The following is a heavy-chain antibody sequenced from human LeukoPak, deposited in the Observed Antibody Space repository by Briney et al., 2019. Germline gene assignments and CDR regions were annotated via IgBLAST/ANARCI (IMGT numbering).Heavy chain of an antibody. J-gene: IGHJ4*02. D-gene: IGHD5-12*01. CDR1: GFTFSSYW. CDR2: IKQDGSEK. Sequence: GGSLRLSCAASGFTFSSYWMSWVRQAPGKGLEWVANIKQDGSEKYYVDSVKGRFTISRDNAMNTLFLQMSSLRADDTAVYYCASDQEREYSGYDPFDHWGQGTLVTVSS. CDR3: ASDQEREYSGYDPFDH. V-gene: IGHV3-7*01.